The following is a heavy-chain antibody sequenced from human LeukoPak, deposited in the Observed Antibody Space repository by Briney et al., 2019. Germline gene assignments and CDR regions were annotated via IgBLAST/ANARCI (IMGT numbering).Heavy chain of an antibody. Sequence: KPSETLSLTCTVSGGAISSYYWSWIRQPPGKGLEWIGYIYYSGSTNYNPSLKSRVTISVDTSKNQFSLKLSSVTAADTAVYYCARRHYFGELFAFDIWGQGRMVTVSS. CDR1: GGAISSYY. V-gene: IGHV4-59*08. D-gene: IGHD3-10*01. CDR3: ARRHYFGELFAFDI. J-gene: IGHJ3*02. CDR2: IYYSGST.